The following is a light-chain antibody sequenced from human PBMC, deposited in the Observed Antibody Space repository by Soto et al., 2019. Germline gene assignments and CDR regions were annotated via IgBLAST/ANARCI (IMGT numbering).Light chain of an antibody. V-gene: IGKV3-11*01. Sequence: EIWLTQSPATLSLSPGERSTLSCRSSQSVGTYLAWYQQKPGQAPRLLIYDASNRATGIPARFSGSGSGTDFTLTISSLEPEDFAVYFCQQRSNWPPITFSQGTRLEIK. CDR1: QSVGTY. CDR3: QQRSNWPPIT. J-gene: IGKJ5*01. CDR2: DAS.